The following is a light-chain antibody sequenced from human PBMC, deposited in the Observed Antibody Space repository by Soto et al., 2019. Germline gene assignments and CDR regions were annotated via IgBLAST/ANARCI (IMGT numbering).Light chain of an antibody. CDR2: GAS. J-gene: IGKJ4*01. CDR3: QQYNSYSLT. CDR1: QSVSSSY. V-gene: IGKV3-20*01. Sequence: EIVLTQSPGTLSLSPGERATLSCRASQSVSSSYLAWYQQKPGQAPRLLIYGASSRATGIPDRFSGAGSGTDFTLTISRLEHEDVATYYCQQYNSYSLTFGGGTKVDIK.